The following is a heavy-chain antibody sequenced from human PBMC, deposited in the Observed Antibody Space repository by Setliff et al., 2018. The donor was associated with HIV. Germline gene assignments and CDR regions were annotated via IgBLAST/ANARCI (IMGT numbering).Heavy chain of an antibody. V-gene: IGHV4-34*01. CDR3: ARGHEYYYGSGSLSNWFDP. J-gene: IGHJ5*02. CDR2: INHSGST. CDR1: GGSFSGYY. Sequence: ETLSLTCAIYGGSFSGYYWSWIRQPPGKGLEWIGEINHSGSTNYDPSLKSRVTISVDTSKNQFSLKLSSVTATDTAVYYCARGHEYYYGSGSLSNWFDPWGQGTLVTVSS. D-gene: IGHD3-10*01.